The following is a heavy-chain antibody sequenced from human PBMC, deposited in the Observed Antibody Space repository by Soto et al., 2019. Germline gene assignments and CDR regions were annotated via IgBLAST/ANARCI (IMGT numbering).Heavy chain of an antibody. CDR1: GYTFISHG. Sequence: QVQLVQSGVEVKKPGASVKVSCKASGYTFISHGISWVRQAPGQGCEVIGWISGKAGNTNNAQKFQARVTLTTDTSTSTAYMELRSLRSDDTAVYYCARVSSSIVVVPDYGMDVWGQGTTVTVSS. J-gene: IGHJ6*02. CDR3: ARVSSSIVVVPDYGMDV. V-gene: IGHV1-18*04. D-gene: IGHD2-15*01. CDR2: ISGKAGNT.